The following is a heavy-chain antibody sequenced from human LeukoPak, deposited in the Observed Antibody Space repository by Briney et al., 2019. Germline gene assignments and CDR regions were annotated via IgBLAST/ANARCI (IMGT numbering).Heavy chain of an antibody. CDR1: GYTFTGYY. CDR3: ARDGQVHSSSWNNWFDP. CDR2: INPNSGGT. V-gene: IGHV1-2*02. J-gene: IGHJ5*02. Sequence: ASVKVSCKASGYTFTGYYMHWVRQAPGQGLEWMGWINPNSGGTNYAQKFQGRVAMTRDTSISTAYMELSRLRSDDTAVYYCARDGQVHSSSWNNWFDPWAREPWSPSPQ. D-gene: IGHD6-13*01.